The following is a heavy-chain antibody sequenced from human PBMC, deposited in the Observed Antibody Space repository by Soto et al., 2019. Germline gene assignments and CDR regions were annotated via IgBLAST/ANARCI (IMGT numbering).Heavy chain of an antibody. CDR3: ARVSKGAAARRGYYFDY. Sequence: PSETLSLTCTVSGGSISSGGYYWSWIRQHPGKGLEWIGYIYYSGSTYYNPSLKSRVTISVDTSKNQFSLKLSSVTAADTAVYYCARVSKGAAARRGYYFDYWGQGTLVTVSS. CDR2: IYYSGST. V-gene: IGHV4-31*03. CDR1: GGSISSGGYY. D-gene: IGHD6-6*01. J-gene: IGHJ4*02.